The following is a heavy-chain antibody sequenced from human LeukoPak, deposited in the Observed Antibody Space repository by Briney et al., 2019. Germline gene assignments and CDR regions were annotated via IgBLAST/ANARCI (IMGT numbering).Heavy chain of an antibody. CDR3: ARAPSEIGGYYPKYFRH. CDR2: IKSDGST. CDR1: GFTFSSYW. J-gene: IGHJ1*01. V-gene: IGHV3-74*01. Sequence: QTGGSLRLSCAASGFTFSSYWMHWVRQAPGKGLVWVSRIKSDGSTNYADSVKGRFTISRDNAKNTLSLQMNSLRAEDTGVYYCARAPSEIGGYYPKYFRHWGQGTLVTVSS. D-gene: IGHD3-22*01.